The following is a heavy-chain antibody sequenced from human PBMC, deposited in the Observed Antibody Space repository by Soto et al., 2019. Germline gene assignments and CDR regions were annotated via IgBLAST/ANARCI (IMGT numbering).Heavy chain of an antibody. D-gene: IGHD2-15*01. CDR1: GFTFSSYS. CDR2: ISGTSDYI. Sequence: VGSLRLSCAASGFTFSSYSMNWVRQAPGRGLEWVAAISGTSDYIYYADSVKGRFTISRDNAKTSLYIQMNSLRAEDTAVYYCARDHRYCSGSSCRPYYYYYGMDVWGQGTTVTVSS. CDR3: ARDHRYCSGSSCRPYYYYYGMDV. V-gene: IGHV3-21*01. J-gene: IGHJ6*02.